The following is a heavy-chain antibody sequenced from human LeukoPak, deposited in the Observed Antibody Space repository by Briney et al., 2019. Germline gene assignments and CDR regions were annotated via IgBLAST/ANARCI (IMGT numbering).Heavy chain of an antibody. Sequence: GGSLRLSCAASEFTFSSYWMQWVRQAPGQGLMLVSRINTDGSSTSYADSVRGRFTISRDNAKNTLYLQMNSLRAEDTAVYYCARGGPRRGAYFDYWGQGTLVTVSS. CDR2: INTDGSST. J-gene: IGHJ4*02. CDR1: EFTFSSYW. CDR3: ARGGPRRGAYFDY. V-gene: IGHV3-74*01.